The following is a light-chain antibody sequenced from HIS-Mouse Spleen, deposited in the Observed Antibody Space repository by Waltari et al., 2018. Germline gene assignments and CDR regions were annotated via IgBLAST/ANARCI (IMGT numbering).Light chain of an antibody. CDR1: SSAVGIYNL. J-gene: IGLJ2*01. CDR2: EGS. V-gene: IGLV2-23*03. Sequence: QSALTQPASVSGSPGQPITISCTGTSSAVGIYNLVSWYQQHPGKAPKLMIYEGSKRPSGVSNRFSGSKSGNTASLTISGLQAEDEADYYCCSYAGSSTFVVVFGGGTKLTVL. CDR3: CSYAGSSTFVVV.